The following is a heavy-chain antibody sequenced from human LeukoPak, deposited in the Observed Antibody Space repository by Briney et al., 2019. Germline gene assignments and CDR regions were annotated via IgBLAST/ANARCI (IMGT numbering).Heavy chain of an antibody. V-gene: IGHV3-30-3*01. CDR1: GFTFSRYA. CDR3: ARDGGYDFWSVYYQDY. J-gene: IGHJ4*02. D-gene: IGHD3-3*01. CDR2: ISYDANIGSNK. Sequence: PGGSLRLSCATSGFTFSRYAMHWVRQVPGKGLEWVALISYDANIGSNKYYADSVKGRFTISRDNSKSTLYLQMNSLRAEDTAGYYCARDGGYDFWSVYYQDYWGQGTLVTVSS.